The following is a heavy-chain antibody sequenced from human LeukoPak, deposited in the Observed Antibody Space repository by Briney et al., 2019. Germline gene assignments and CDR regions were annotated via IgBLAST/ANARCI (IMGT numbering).Heavy chain of an antibody. D-gene: IGHD4-23*01. CDR2: IYDSGTT. V-gene: IGHV4-59*01. J-gene: IGHJ4*01. CDR3: ARVQAYGGKGYFDY. Sequence: SETPSLTCTVSGGSISSYYWSWIRQPPGKGLECIGYIYDSGTTNYNPSLKSRVTISVETSKNQFSLKLSSVTAADTAVYYCARVQAYGGKGYFDYWGHGTLLTVSS. CDR1: GGSISSYY.